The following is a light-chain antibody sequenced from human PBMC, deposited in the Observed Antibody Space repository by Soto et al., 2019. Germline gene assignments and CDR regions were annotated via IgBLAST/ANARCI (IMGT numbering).Light chain of an antibody. Sequence: DIQMTQSPSTLPASVGDRVTIHCRASQSISDWLAWYQQKPGKAPNLLIYDASSLESGVPSRFSGSGSGTEFTLTISSLQPDDFATYYCQQYNSYWTFGQGTKVDI. J-gene: IGKJ1*01. CDR3: QQYNSYWT. CDR1: QSISDW. V-gene: IGKV1-5*01. CDR2: DAS.